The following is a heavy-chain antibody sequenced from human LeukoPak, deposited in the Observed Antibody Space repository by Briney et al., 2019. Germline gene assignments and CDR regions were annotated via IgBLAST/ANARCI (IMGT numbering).Heavy chain of an antibody. CDR2: IQFDGSTE. Sequence: GGSLRLSCAASGFIFSTYGMHWVRQAPGKGLEWVAFIQFDGSTEFYADSVKGRFTIPRDNSKNTLYLQMNSLRAEDTAVYYCARDSTQLTTWAFDIWGQGTMVTVSS. CDR3: ARDSTQLTTWAFDI. J-gene: IGHJ3*02. D-gene: IGHD4-17*01. V-gene: IGHV3-30*02. CDR1: GFIFSTYG.